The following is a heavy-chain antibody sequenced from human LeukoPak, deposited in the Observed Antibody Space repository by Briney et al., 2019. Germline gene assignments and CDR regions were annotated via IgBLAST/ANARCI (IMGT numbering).Heavy chain of an antibody. Sequence: ASVKVSCKASGYTFISYDINWVRQATGQGLEWMGWMNPNSGITGYAQKFQGRVSMTRNTSIGTAYMELSSLKSEDTAVYYCARGLYYYDSNGRTPYDYWGQRTLVTVSS. J-gene: IGHJ4*02. V-gene: IGHV1-8*01. CDR3: ARGLYYYDSNGRTPYDY. D-gene: IGHD3-22*01. CDR2: MNPNSGIT. CDR1: GYTFISYD.